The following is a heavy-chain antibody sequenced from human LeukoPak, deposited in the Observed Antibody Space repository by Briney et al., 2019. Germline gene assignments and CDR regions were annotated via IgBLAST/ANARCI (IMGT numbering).Heavy chain of an antibody. CDR2: INPNSGGT. D-gene: IGHD1-26*01. CDR3: ARDISGSYPAYYFDC. V-gene: IGHV1-2*02. Sequence: ASVKVSCKASGYTFTGYYMHWVRQAPGQGLEWMGWINPNSGGTNYAQKFQGGVTMTRDTSISTAYMELSRLRSDDTAVYYCARDISGSYPAYYFDCWGQGTLVTVSS. J-gene: IGHJ4*02. CDR1: GYTFTGYY.